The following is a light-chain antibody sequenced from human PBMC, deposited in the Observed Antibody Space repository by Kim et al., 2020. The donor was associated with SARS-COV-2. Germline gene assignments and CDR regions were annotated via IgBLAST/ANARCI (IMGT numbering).Light chain of an antibody. J-gene: IGLJ1*01. Sequence: QSALTQPRSVSGSPGQSVTISCTGSSSDVGGFHFVSWYQQHPGKAPKLMIYDVTKRPSGVPDRFPGSKSGNTASLTISGLQPDDEADYYCCSYAGSSYVFGTGTKVTVL. CDR1: SSDVGGFHF. V-gene: IGLV2-11*01. CDR2: DVT. CDR3: CSYAGSSYV.